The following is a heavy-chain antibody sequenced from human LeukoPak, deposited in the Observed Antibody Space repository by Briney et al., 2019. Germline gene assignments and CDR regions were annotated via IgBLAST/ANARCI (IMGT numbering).Heavy chain of an antibody. CDR3: ARGDYGSGTYLWGS. Sequence: SETLSLTCAVYGGSFSGYYWSWIRQPPGKGLGWLGEINHSGSTNYNPSLKSRVTISVDTSKNQFSLQLTSVTAADTAVYYCARGDYGSGTYLWGSWGQGILVTVSP. CDR1: GGSFSGYY. CDR2: INHSGST. D-gene: IGHD3-10*01. V-gene: IGHV4-34*01. J-gene: IGHJ5*02.